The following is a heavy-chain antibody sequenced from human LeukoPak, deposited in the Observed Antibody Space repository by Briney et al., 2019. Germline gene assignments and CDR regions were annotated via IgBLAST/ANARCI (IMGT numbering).Heavy chain of an antibody. CDR3: ARSSNYDSSGYVGDY. Sequence: GESLKISCKGSGYSFTSYWIGWVRQMPGKGLEWMGIIYPGDSDTRYSPSFQGQVTISADKSISTAYPQWSSLKASGTAMYYCARSSNYDSSGYVGDYWGQGTLVTVSS. J-gene: IGHJ4*02. CDR1: GYSFTSYW. V-gene: IGHV5-51*01. D-gene: IGHD3-22*01. CDR2: IYPGDSDT.